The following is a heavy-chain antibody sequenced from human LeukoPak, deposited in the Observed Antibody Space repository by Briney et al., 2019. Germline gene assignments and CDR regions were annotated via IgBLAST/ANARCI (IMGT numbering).Heavy chain of an antibody. CDR3: ARDLHYNVAMDV. CDR1: GFTFSAYA. V-gene: IGHV3-23*01. J-gene: IGHJ6*02. CDR2: IGSDNKP. D-gene: IGHD5-24*01. Sequence: PGGSLRLSCEASGFTFSAYAMTWVRQAPGKGLEWVSSIGSDNKPHYSESVKGRFAISRDNSKNMLFLQLNSLRAEDTALYYCARDLHYNVAMDVWGQGTTVTVSS.